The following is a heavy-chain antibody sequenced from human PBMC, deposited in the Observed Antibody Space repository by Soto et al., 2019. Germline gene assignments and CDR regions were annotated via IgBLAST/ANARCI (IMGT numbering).Heavy chain of an antibody. Sequence: SETLSLTCTVSGGSISSGDYYWSWIRQPPGKGLEWIGYIYYSGSTYYNPSLKSRVTISVDTSKNQFSLKLSSVTAADTAVYYCASRITMVRGVNWFDPWGQGTLVTVS. D-gene: IGHD3-10*01. CDR3: ASRITMVRGVNWFDP. CDR1: GGSISSGDYY. J-gene: IGHJ5*02. CDR2: IYYSGST. V-gene: IGHV4-30-4*01.